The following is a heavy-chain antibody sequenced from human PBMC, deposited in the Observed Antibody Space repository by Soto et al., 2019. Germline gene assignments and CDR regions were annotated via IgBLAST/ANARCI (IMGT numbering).Heavy chain of an antibody. Sequence: QAGGSLRLSCAASGFTFSSYAMSWVRQAPGKGLEWVSAISGSGGSTYYADSVKGRFTISRYNSKNTLYLQMNSLRAEDTAVYYCARCRGDWNYLYYYYYYGMDVWGQRTTVTVYS. V-gene: IGHV3-23*01. J-gene: IGHJ6*02. D-gene: IGHD1-7*01. CDR1: GFTFSSYA. CDR2: ISGSGGST. CDR3: ARCRGDWNYLYYYYYYGMDV.